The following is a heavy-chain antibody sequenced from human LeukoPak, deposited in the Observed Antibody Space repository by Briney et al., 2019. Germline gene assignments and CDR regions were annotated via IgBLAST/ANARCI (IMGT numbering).Heavy chain of an antibody. J-gene: IGHJ3*02. Sequence: PGGSLRLSCAASGFTFSSYEMNWVRQAPGKGLEWVSYISSSGSTIYYADSVKGRFTISRDNAKNSVYLQMNGLRAEDTAVYYCARNLRLHTPRTFDIWGQGTMVTVSS. V-gene: IGHV3-48*03. D-gene: IGHD5-24*01. CDR3: ARNLRLHTPRTFDI. CDR2: ISSSGSTI. CDR1: GFTFSSYE.